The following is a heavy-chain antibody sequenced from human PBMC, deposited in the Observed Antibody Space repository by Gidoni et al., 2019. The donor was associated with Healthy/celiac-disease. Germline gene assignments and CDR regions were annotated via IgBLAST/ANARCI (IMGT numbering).Heavy chain of an antibody. CDR3: ARHMGGIAAAGPMQLGGMDV. V-gene: IGHV4-59*08. CDR2: IYYSGST. CDR1: GGYISSYS. D-gene: IGHD6-13*01. Sequence: QVQLQESGPGLVKPSETLSPPCPVPGGYISSYSWRWIRQPPGKGLEWIGYIYYSGSTNYNPSLKRRVTISVDTSKNQFSLKLSSVTAADTAVYYCARHMGGIAAAGPMQLGGMDVWGQGTTVTVSS. J-gene: IGHJ6*02.